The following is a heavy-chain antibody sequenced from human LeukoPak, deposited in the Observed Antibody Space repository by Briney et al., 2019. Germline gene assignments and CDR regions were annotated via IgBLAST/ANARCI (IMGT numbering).Heavy chain of an antibody. CDR3: ARTEKTRLRDHAFDI. D-gene: IGHD3-16*01. Sequence: GGSLRLSCAASGFTFSSYAMHWVRQAPGKGLEWVAVISYDGSNKYYADSVKGRFTISRDDSKNTLYLQMNSLRAEDTAVYYCARTEKTRLRDHAFDIWGQGTMVTVSS. CDR1: GFTFSSYA. CDR2: ISYDGSNK. V-gene: IGHV3-30-3*01. J-gene: IGHJ3*02.